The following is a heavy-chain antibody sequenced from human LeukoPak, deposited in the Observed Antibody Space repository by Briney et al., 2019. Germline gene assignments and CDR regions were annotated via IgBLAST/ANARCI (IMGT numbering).Heavy chain of an antibody. V-gene: IGHV1-69*04. CDR3: ARETSNYSPTFDY. Sequence: ASAKVSCKASGGTFSSYAISWVRQAPGQGLEWMGRIIPILGIANYAQKFQGRVTITADKSTSTAYMELSSLRSEDTAVYYCARETSNYSPTFDYWGQGTLVTVSS. D-gene: IGHD4-11*01. CDR2: IIPILGIA. CDR1: GGTFSSYA. J-gene: IGHJ4*02.